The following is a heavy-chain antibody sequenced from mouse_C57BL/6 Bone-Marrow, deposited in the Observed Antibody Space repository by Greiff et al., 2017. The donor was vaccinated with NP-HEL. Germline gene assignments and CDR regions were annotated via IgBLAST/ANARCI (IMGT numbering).Heavy chain of an antibody. CDR3: ARHEGYGAY. D-gene: IGHD1-1*02. CDR1: GFTFSDYY. J-gene: IGHJ3*01. V-gene: IGHV5-12*01. Sequence: VQLKESGGGLVQPGGSLKLSCAASGFTFSDYYMYWVRQTPEKKLEWVAYISNGGGSTYYPPTVKGRFSISRDNAKNTLYLQMSRRKSEDTARYYCARHEGYGAYWGQGTLVTVSA. CDR2: ISNGGGST.